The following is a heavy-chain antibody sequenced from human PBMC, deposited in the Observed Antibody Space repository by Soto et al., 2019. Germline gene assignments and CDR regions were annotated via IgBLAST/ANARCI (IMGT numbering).Heavy chain of an antibody. CDR1: GFAFSSYG. V-gene: IGHV3-30*18. J-gene: IGHJ2*01. Sequence: SXRLSYAVSGFAFSSYGMHWVRQAAGKGLEWVAIISYDGSSKYYADSVKGRFTISRDNSKNTLFLQMNSLRPEDTALYYCAKDASTAVAVNWYFDLWGRGTLVTVSS. CDR2: ISYDGSSK. D-gene: IGHD6-19*01. CDR3: AKDASTAVAVNWYFDL.